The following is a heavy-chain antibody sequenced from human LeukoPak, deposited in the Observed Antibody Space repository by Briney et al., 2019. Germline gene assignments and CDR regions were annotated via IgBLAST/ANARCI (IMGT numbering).Heavy chain of an antibody. Sequence: GGSLRLSCSASGFTFSSYAMHWVRQAPGKGLEYVSAISSNGGSTYYADSVKGRFTTSRDNSKNTLYLQMSSLRAEDTAVYYCVKDHDGDYPDYWGQGTLVTVSS. J-gene: IGHJ4*02. V-gene: IGHV3-64D*06. CDR2: ISSNGGST. CDR3: VKDHDGDYPDY. D-gene: IGHD4-17*01. CDR1: GFTFSSYA.